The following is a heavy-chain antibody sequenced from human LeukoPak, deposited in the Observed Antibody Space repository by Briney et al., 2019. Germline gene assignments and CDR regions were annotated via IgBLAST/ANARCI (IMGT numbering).Heavy chain of an antibody. J-gene: IGHJ6*03. CDR1: GFTFDDYF. CDR2: IRYDGSNE. Sequence: PGRSLRLSCAASGFTFDDYFMHWVRQAPGKGLEWVAFIRYDGSNECYADSVKGRFTISRDNSKHTLYLQMNSLRPEDTAVYYCAKEGYYYLDVWGKGTTVTISS. V-gene: IGHV3-30*02. CDR3: AKEGYYYLDV.